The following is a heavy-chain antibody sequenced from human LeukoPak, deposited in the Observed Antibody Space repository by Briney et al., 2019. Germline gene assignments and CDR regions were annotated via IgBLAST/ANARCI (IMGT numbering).Heavy chain of an antibody. CDR2: ISGRGDRT. D-gene: IGHD3-16*02. Sequence: PGGSLRLSCAASGFTFSSYGMSWVRQAPGKGLQWVSAISGRGDRTYYADSVKGRFTISRDNAKTSLYLQMNSLRAEDTALYYCTRDRGGIGYYMDVWGKGTTVTVSS. CDR3: TRDRGGIGYYMDV. V-gene: IGHV3-23*01. J-gene: IGHJ6*03. CDR1: GFTFSSYG.